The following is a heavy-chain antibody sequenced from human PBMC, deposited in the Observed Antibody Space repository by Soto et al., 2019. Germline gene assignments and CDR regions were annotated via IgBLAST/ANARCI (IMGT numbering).Heavy chain of an antibody. Sequence: SETLSLSCTVSGGSISSGGYYWSWIRQHPGKGLEWIGYIYYSGSTYYNPSLKSRVTISVDTSKNQFSLKLSSVTAADTAVYYCAREWGTTRAFDIWGQGTMVTVSS. CDR2: IYYSGST. J-gene: IGHJ3*02. CDR1: GGSISSGGYY. CDR3: AREWGTTRAFDI. V-gene: IGHV4-31*02. D-gene: IGHD1-1*01.